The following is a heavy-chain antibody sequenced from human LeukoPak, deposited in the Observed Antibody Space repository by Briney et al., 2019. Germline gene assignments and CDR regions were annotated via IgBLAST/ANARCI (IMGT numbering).Heavy chain of an antibody. CDR2: IRYDGTNK. J-gene: IGHJ4*02. D-gene: IGHD6-19*01. CDR1: GFTFSSYG. Sequence: GGSLRLSCAASGFTFSSYGMHWVRQTPGKGLEWVAFIRYDGTNKYYADSVKDRFTISRDNSKNTLYLQMNSLRAEDTAVYYCAKAPGAVAAMGGQGTLVTVSS. V-gene: IGHV3-30*02. CDR3: AKAPGAVAAM.